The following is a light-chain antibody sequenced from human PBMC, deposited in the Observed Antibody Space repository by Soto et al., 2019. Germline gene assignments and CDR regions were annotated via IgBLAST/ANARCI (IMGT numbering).Light chain of an antibody. CDR3: SSFTGTSSLPYV. CDR2: EVN. Sequence: QSARTQPASVSGSPGQSITISCTGTSSDVGGYNFVSWYQHHPGKAPKLMIYEVNNRPSGVSNRFSASKSGNTASLTISGLQPEDEADHYCSSFTGTSSLPYVFGAGTKLTVL. CDR1: SSDVGGYNF. J-gene: IGLJ1*01. V-gene: IGLV2-14*01.